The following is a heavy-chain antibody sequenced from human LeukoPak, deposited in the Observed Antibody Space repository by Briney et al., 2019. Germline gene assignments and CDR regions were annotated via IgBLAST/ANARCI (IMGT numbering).Heavy chain of an antibody. V-gene: IGHV1-2*06. CDR2: INPNSGGT. CDR3: ARDSGYSYGFDY. CDR1: GYTFTGYY. D-gene: IGHD5-18*01. Sequence: ASVKVSCKASGYTFTGYYMHWVRQAPGQGLEWMGRINPNSGGTNYAQKFQGRVTMTRDTSISTAYMELSRLRSDDTAVYYCARDSGYSYGFDYWGQGTLVTVSP. J-gene: IGHJ4*02.